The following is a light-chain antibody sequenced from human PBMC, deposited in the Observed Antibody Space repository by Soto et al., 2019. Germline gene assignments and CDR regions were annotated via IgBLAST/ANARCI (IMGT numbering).Light chain of an antibody. CDR1: LTISKW. CDR2: DAS. J-gene: IGKJ1*01. V-gene: IGKV1-5*01. CDR3: QQYTGYSQWT. Sequence: DIQMTQSPSTLSAAFGDRVTITCRASLTISKWLSWYQQKPGQAPNLLIYDASTLESGVPSRFSGSGSGTDFSLTISSLQPVDFATYYCQQYTGYSQWTFGPGTKVDI.